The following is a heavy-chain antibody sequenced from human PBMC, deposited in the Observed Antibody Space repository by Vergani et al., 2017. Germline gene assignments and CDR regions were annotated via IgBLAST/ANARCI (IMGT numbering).Heavy chain of an antibody. D-gene: IGHD2-2*01. V-gene: IGHV3-9*01. J-gene: IGHJ4*02. CDR1: GFTFDDYA. Sequence: EVQLLESGGGLVQPGGSLRLSCAASGFTFDDYAMHWVRQAPGKGLEWVSGISWNSGSIGYADSVKGRFTISRDNAKNSLYLQMNSLRAEDTALYYCAKGYYSSTSCSIDYWGQGTLVTVSS. CDR3: AKGYYSSTSCSIDY. CDR2: ISWNSGSI.